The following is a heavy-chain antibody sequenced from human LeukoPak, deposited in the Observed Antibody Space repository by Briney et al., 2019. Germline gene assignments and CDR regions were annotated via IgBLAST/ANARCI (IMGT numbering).Heavy chain of an antibody. CDR2: INSDGSGT. Sequence: PGRSLRLSCAASGFAFDDYAMHWVRQAPGKGLVWVSGINSDGSGTNYADSVNGRFTISRDNAKNTLYLQMNSLRAEDTAVYYCARNLVGATNWFDRWGQGTLVTVSS. D-gene: IGHD1-26*01. CDR1: GFAFDDYA. CDR3: ARNLVGATNWFDR. J-gene: IGHJ5*02. V-gene: IGHV3-74*01.